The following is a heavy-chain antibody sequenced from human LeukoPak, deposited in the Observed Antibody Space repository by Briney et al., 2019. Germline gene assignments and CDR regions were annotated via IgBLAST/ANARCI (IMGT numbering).Heavy chain of an antibody. CDR2: FDPEDGET. D-gene: IGHD3-22*01. Sequence: ASVKVSCKVSGYTHTELSMHWVRQAPGKGLEWMGGFDPEDGETIYAQKFQGRVTMTEDTSTDTAYMELSSLRSEDTAVYYCATGYDSSGYYSGVFYYYGMDVWGQGTTVTVSS. V-gene: IGHV1-24*01. CDR3: ATGYDSSGYYSGVFYYYGMDV. J-gene: IGHJ6*02. CDR1: GYTHTELS.